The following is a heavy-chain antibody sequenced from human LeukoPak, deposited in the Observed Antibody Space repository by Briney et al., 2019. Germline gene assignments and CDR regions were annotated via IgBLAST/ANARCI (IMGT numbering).Heavy chain of an antibody. CDR1: GFTFSSYR. CDR3: ASQRLSYFQH. CDR2: IKQDGSEK. Sequence: GGSLRLSCAASGFTFSSYRMSWVRQAPGKGLEWVANIKQDGSEKYYVDSVKGRFTISRDNAKNSLYLQMNSLRAEDTAVYYCASQRLSYFQHWGQGTLVTVSS. V-gene: IGHV3-7*01. J-gene: IGHJ1*01.